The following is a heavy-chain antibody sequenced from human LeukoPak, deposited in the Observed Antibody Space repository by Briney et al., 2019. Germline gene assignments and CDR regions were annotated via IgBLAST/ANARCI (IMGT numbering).Heavy chain of an antibody. CDR3: ARDRCSSTSCYGTRENYYYYMDV. Sequence: ASVKVSCKASGYTFTSYYMHWGRQAPGQGLEWMGIINPSGGSTSYAQKFQGRGTMTRATSTSTVYMELSSLRSEDTAVHYCARDRCSSTSCYGTRENYYYYMDVWGKGTTVTVSS. J-gene: IGHJ6*03. CDR2: INPSGGST. D-gene: IGHD2-2*01. CDR1: GYTFTSYY. V-gene: IGHV1-46*01.